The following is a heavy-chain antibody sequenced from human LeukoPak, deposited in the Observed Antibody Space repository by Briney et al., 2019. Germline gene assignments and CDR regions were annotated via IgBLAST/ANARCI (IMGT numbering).Heavy chain of an antibody. CDR1: GGSISSYY. Sequence: PSETLSLTCTVSGGSISSYYWSWIRQPPGKGLEWIGYIYYSGSTYYNPSLRSRVTISVDTSKNQFSLKLSSVTAADTAVYYCASPYGDPGDYWGQGTLVTVSS. CDR3: ASPYGDPGDY. CDR2: IYYSGST. J-gene: IGHJ4*02. V-gene: IGHV4-59*12. D-gene: IGHD4-17*01.